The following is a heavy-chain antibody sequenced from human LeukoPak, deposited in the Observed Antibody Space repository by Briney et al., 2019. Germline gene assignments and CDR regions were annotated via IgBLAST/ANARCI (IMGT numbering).Heavy chain of an antibody. J-gene: IGHJ5*02. D-gene: IGHD3-22*01. CDR3: ARPYYYDSRIDP. V-gene: IGHV4-30-4*01. CDR1: GVSISGVNYY. Sequence: PSQTLSLTCTVSGVSISGVNYYWSWIRQPPGKGLELIAYMYYSGSTYYNPSLKSRVTMSADTSKNQLSLKLSSVTAANTAVYYCARPYYYDSRIDPWGQGILVTVSS. CDR2: MYYSGST.